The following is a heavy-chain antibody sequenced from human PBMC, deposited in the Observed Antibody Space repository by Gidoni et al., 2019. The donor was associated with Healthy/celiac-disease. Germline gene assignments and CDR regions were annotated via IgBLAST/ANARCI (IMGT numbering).Heavy chain of an antibody. CDR2: MNPNSGNT. CDR1: GYTSTSYD. V-gene: IGHV1-8*01. Sequence: QVQLVQSGAEVKKPGASVKVSCKASGYTSTSYDINWVRQATGQGLEWMGWMNPNSGNTGYAQKFQGRVTMTRNTSISTAYMELSSLRSEDTAVYYCARGIRTMVRGVIRIYYYYMDVWGKGTTVTVSS. CDR3: ARGIRTMVRGVIRIYYYYMDV. J-gene: IGHJ6*03. D-gene: IGHD3-10*01.